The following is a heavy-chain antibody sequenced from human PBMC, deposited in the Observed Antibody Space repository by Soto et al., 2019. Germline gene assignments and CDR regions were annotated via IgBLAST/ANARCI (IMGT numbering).Heavy chain of an antibody. CDR2: ISAHNGNT. D-gene: IGHD1-1*01. V-gene: IGHV1-18*01. CDR3: ARGRYGDY. CDR1: GYAFTTYG. Sequence: QVHLVQSGAEVKKPGASVKVSCQASGYAFTTYGITWVRQAPGQGLEWMGWISAHNGNTNYAQKLQGRVTVTRDTSTSTAYMELRSLRSDDTAVDYCARGRYGDYWGQGALVTVSS. J-gene: IGHJ4*02.